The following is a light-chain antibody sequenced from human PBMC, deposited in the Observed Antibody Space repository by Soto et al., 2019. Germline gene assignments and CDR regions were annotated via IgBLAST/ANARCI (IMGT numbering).Light chain of an antibody. Sequence: EIVLTQSPATLSLSPGERATLSCRASQSVSSYLAWYQQKPGQAPRLLIYDASSRATGIPARFSGSGSGTDFTLTISSLEPEDFAVYYCQQRSNWPPLTFGGGNKVEIK. CDR1: QSVSSY. CDR3: QQRSNWPPLT. V-gene: IGKV3-11*01. J-gene: IGKJ4*01. CDR2: DAS.